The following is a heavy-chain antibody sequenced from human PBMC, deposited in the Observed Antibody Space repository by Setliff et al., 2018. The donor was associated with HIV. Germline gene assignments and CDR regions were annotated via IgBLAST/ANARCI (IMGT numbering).Heavy chain of an antibody. J-gene: IGHJ5*02. D-gene: IGHD1-1*01. V-gene: IGHV4-39*07. Sequence: SETLSLTCNVSGGSLRSGDYSWGWIRQPPGKGLEWIGNIYYSGNTYYSPSLKGRVIISVDTSRNQFSLKLSSVTAADTAMYYCVRDGTQCSRSTCINWVDPWGQGTQVTVS. CDR2: IYYSGNT. CDR3: VRDGTQCSRSTCINWVDP. CDR1: GGSLRSGDYS.